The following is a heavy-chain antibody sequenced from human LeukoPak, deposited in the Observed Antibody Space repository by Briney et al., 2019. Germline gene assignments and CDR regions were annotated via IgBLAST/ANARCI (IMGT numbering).Heavy chain of an antibody. CDR1: GFTFDDYA. CDR2: ISWNSGSI. Sequence: GGSLRLSCAASGFTFDDYAMHWVRQAPGEGLEWVSGISWNSGSIGYADSVKGRFTISRDNAKNSLYLQMNSLRAEDMALYYCAKDIGYSSGWYSAFDIWGQGTMVTVSS. CDR3: AKDIGYSSGWYSAFDI. J-gene: IGHJ3*02. V-gene: IGHV3-9*03. D-gene: IGHD6-19*01.